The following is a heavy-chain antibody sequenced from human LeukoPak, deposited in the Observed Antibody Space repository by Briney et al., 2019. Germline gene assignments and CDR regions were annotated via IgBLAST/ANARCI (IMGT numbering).Heavy chain of an antibody. CDR3: ARDPRGEQPFDY. J-gene: IGHJ4*02. D-gene: IGHD3-16*01. CDR1: GISFRSYG. Sequence: GGSLRLSCAASGISFRSYGMHWVRQAPGKGLEWVTFIWYDASNKYYADSVKGRFTISRDNSKNTLYLQMNSLRAEDTAVYYCARDPRGEQPFDYWGQGTLVTVSS. CDR2: IWYDASNK. V-gene: IGHV3-33*01.